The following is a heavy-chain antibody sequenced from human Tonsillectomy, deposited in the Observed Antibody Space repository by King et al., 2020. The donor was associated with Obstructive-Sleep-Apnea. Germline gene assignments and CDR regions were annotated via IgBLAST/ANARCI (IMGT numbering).Heavy chain of an antibody. CDR1: GFTFSSYA. CDR2: ISGSGGST. CDR3: AKVTLGSDYYYYGINV. V-gene: IGHV3-23*04. D-gene: IGHD1-26*01. Sequence: VQLVESGGGLVQPGGSLRLSCAASGFTFSSYAMSWVRQAPGKGLEWVSAISGSGGSTYYADSVKGRFTISRDNSKNTLSLQMNSLRAEDTAVYYCAKVTLGSDYYYYGINVWGQGTTVTVSS. J-gene: IGHJ6*02.